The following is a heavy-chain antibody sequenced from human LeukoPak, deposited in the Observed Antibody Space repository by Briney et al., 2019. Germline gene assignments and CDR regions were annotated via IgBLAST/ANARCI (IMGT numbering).Heavy chain of an antibody. D-gene: IGHD3-22*01. Sequence: GGSLRLSCAASGFTFSSYVMHWVRQAPGKGLEWVAVIWYDGSNKYYADSVKGRFTISRDNSKNTLYLQMNSLRAEDTAVYYCARDLGYYDSSGYCDYWGQGTLVTVSS. CDR1: GFTFSSYV. CDR2: IWYDGSNK. CDR3: ARDLGYYDSSGYCDY. J-gene: IGHJ4*02. V-gene: IGHV3-33*01.